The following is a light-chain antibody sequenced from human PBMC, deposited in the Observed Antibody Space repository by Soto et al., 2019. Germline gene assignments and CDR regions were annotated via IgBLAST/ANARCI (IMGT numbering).Light chain of an antibody. Sequence: DIVLTQSPATLSLSPGERATLSCRTSQSVXSDLGWYQQKPGQAPRFLXYDASSKATGIPARLSGSGSGTDFTLTISSLEAEDFAVYYCQQRSKWPSTFGQGTRLEIK. CDR2: DAS. J-gene: IGKJ5*01. CDR3: QQRSKWPST. CDR1: QSVXSD. V-gene: IGKV3-11*01.